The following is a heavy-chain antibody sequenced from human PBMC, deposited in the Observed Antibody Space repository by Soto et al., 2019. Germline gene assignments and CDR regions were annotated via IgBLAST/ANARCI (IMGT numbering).Heavy chain of an antibody. CDR3: ARDPSDNYYGSGSYRAGSTYYYYYYMDV. CDR2: IWYDGSNK. D-gene: IGHD3-10*01. Sequence: GGSLRLSCAASGFTFSSYGMHWVRQAPGKGLEWVAVIWYDGSNKYYADSVKGRFTISRDNSKNTLYLQMNSLGAEDTAVYYCARDPSDNYYGSGSYRAGSTYYYYYYMDVWGKGTTVTVSS. V-gene: IGHV3-33*01. CDR1: GFTFSSYG. J-gene: IGHJ6*03.